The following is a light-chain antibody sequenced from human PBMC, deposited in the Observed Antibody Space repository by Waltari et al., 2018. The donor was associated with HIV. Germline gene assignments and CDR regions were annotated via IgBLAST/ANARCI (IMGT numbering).Light chain of an antibody. CDR3: QAWDSSTDVV. CDR1: ELGDKY. J-gene: IGLJ3*02. Sequence: SYHLTQPPSVYVSPGQTATITCSGDELGDKYTCWYQQRPGQSPVLVISQNTKRPSGIPERFSGSASGNTATLTISGTQAVDEADYYCQAWDSSTDVVFGGGTKLTVL. CDR2: QNT. V-gene: IGLV3-1*01.